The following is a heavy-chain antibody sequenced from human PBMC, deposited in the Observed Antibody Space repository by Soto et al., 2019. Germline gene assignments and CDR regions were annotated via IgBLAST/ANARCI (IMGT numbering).Heavy chain of an antibody. J-gene: IGHJ4*02. CDR2: INPSGGST. V-gene: IGHV1-46*03. CDR3: ARVFGTYYDILTGLWGGRFDY. D-gene: IGHD3-9*01. CDR1: GYSFSNNY. Sequence: QVQLVQSGAEEKQPGASVKVSCKASGYSFSNNYVVWVRRAPGQGLEWMGIINPSGGSTSYAQKFQDRVTMTRDTSTSTVYIELSSLRSEDTAVFYCARVFGTYYDILTGLWGGRFDYWGQGTQVTVSS.